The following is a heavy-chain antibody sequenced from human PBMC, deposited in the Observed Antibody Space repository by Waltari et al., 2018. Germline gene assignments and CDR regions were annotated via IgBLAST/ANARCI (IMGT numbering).Heavy chain of an antibody. V-gene: IGHV3-23*01. Sequence: EVQLLESGDGLVQPGGSLRLSCAASGFTLSRYAMTWVRQAPGKGLEWVSAISGSGGSTYYADSVKGRFTISRDNSKNTLYLQMNSLRAEDTAVYYCAKDPQGYWYFDLWGRGTLVTVSS. CDR2: ISGSGGST. CDR1: GFTLSRYA. J-gene: IGHJ2*01. CDR3: AKDPQGYWYFDL.